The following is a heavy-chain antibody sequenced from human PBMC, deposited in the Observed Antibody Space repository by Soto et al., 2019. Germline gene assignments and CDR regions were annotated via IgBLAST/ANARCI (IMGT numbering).Heavy chain of an antibody. CDR3: ARRLRQSGNAWDSGAIEI. CDR2: IYLDDDK. CDR1: GFSLSTSGVG. V-gene: IGHV2-5*02. D-gene: IGHD1-26*01. Sequence: QITLQESAPVLVRPTETLMLNCTYSGFSLSTSGVGVGWVRQPPGKALEWLAVIYLDDDKRYMPSLQNRLTIQKNASINQVDPAIAHIIAMDTGTYYCARRLRQSGNAWDSGAIEIWGQGTVVAVS. J-gene: IGHJ3*02.